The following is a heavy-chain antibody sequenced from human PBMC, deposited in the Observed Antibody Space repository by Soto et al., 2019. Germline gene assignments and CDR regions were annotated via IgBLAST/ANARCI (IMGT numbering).Heavy chain of an antibody. CDR2: INPNGGST. Sequence: QVQLVQSGAEVKKPGASVRVSCKASGYTFTNYYIDWVRQAPGQGLEWMGIINPNGGSTTYVQKFQGRVTMTRGTSTSTVYMELRSLRSEETAVYYCARAAWTTVTYRLNDVFDVWGQGTMVTVSS. D-gene: IGHD4-4*01. CDR3: ARAAWTTVTYRLNDVFDV. J-gene: IGHJ3*01. V-gene: IGHV1-46*03. CDR1: GYTFTNYY.